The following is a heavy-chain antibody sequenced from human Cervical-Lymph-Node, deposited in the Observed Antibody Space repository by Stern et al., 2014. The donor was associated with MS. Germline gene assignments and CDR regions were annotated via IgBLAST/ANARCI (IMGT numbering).Heavy chain of an antibody. J-gene: IGHJ4*02. V-gene: IGHV1-69*01. CDR3: ARDRRHYDTSGGYHFDS. Sequence: VQLVESGAEVKKPGSSVKVYCTVSGGSFSYYAINWVRQATGQGPDWMGGIIPNVGPANYAQKFQGRVTITADESTSTAYMELSSLRSEDTAVYCCARDRRHYDTSGGYHFDSWGQGTLVTVSS. CDR2: IIPNVGPA. D-gene: IGHD3-22*01. CDR1: GGSFSYYA.